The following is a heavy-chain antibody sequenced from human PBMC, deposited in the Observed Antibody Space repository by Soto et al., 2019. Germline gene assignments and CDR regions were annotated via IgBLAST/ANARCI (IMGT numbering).Heavy chain of an antibody. CDR2: INAGNGNT. Sequence: ASVKVSCKASGYTFTSYAMHWVRQAPGQRLEWMGWINAGNGNTKYSQKFQGRVTITRDTSASTAYMELSSLRSEDTAVYYCARGCHSTTSCYVGHWGQGTLVTVS. J-gene: IGHJ4*02. V-gene: IGHV1-3*01. CDR3: ARGCHSTTSCYVGH. D-gene: IGHD2-2*01. CDR1: GYTFTSYA.